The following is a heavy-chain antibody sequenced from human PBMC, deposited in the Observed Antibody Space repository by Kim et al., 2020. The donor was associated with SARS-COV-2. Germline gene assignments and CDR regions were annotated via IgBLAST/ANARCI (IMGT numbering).Heavy chain of an antibody. CDR2: IYYSGST. J-gene: IGHJ4*02. D-gene: IGHD3-10*01. CDR3: ARLWFGELLNDY. V-gene: IGHV4-39*01. CDR1: GGSISSSSYY. Sequence: SETLSLTCTVSGGSISSSSYYWCWIRQPPGKGLEWIGSIYYSGSTYYNPSRKSRVTISVDTSKNQFSLKLSTVTAADTAVYYCARLWFGELLNDYWGQGTLVSVSS.